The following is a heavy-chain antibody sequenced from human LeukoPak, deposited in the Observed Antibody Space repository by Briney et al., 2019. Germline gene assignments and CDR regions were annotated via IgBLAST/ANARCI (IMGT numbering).Heavy chain of an antibody. V-gene: IGHV1-69*01. Sequence: GASVKVSCKASGGTFSSYAISWVRQAPGQGLEWMGGIIPIFGTANYAQKFQGRVTITADESTSTAYMELSSLRSEDTAVYYCARDGGHYDFWSDRRSDYWGQGTLVTVSS. J-gene: IGHJ4*02. CDR1: GGTFSSYA. CDR3: ARDGGHYDFWSDRRSDY. D-gene: IGHD3-3*01. CDR2: IIPIFGTA.